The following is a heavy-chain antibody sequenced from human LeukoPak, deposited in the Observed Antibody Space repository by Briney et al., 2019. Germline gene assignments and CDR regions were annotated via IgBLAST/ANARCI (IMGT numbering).Heavy chain of an antibody. V-gene: IGHV3-21*01. Sequence: GESLRLSCAASGFTFSSYSMNWVRQAPGKGLEWVSSISSSSSYIYYADSVKGRFTISRDNAKNSLYLQMNSLRAEDTAVYYCARDRDVDTAMPWGKGTTATVSS. J-gene: IGHJ6*04. CDR1: GFTFSSYS. CDR2: ISSSSSYI. D-gene: IGHD5-18*01. CDR3: ARDRDVDTAMP.